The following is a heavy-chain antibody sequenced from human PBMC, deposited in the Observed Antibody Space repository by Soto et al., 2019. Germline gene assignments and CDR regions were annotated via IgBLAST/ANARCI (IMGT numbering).Heavy chain of an antibody. CDR1: GYTFTSYD. CDR3: AREKSSGYYYDY. V-gene: IGHV1-8*01. Sequence: QVQLVHSGAEVKKPGASVKVSCKASGYTFTSYDINWVRQATGQGLEWMGWMNPNSGNTVYAQKFQGRVTMTRNTSISTAYMELSSLRSEDTAVYYCAREKSSGYYYDYWGQGTLVTVAS. J-gene: IGHJ4*02. D-gene: IGHD3-22*01. CDR2: MNPNSGNT.